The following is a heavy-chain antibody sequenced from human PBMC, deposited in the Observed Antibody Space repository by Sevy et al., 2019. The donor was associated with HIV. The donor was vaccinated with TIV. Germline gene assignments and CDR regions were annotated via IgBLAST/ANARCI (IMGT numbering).Heavy chain of an antibody. Sequence: ASVKVSCKASGYTFTGYYMHWVRQAPGQGLEWMGWINPNSGGTNYAQKFQGRVTMTRDTSISTAYMELSRLRSDDTAVYYFARVITMVRGANYGMDVWGQGTTVTVSS. V-gene: IGHV1-2*02. J-gene: IGHJ6*02. CDR2: INPNSGGT. D-gene: IGHD3-10*01. CDR3: ARVITMVRGANYGMDV. CDR1: GYTFTGYY.